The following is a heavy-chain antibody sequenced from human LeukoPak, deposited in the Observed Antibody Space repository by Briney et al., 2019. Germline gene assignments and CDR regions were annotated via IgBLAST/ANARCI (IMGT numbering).Heavy chain of an antibody. V-gene: IGHV3-23*01. CDR3: AKGGTTSS. D-gene: IGHD2-2*01. J-gene: IGHJ4*02. CDR1: GFTLGSYA. CDR2: ISGGRTET. Sequence: PGGSLRLSCVASGFTLGSYAMSWVRQAPGKGLEWVASISGGRTETFYADSVKGRFIVSRDNSRDTVYLQMDSLRTEDTAIFYCAKGGTTSSWGQGVLVTVSS.